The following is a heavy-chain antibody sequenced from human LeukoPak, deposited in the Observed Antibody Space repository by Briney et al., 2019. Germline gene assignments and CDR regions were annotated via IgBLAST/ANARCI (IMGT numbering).Heavy chain of an antibody. V-gene: IGHV3-21*01. CDR1: GFTFKSYA. CDR2: ISRGSDHI. J-gene: IGHJ4*02. Sequence: GGALELSCAASGFTFKSYAMKWGRQAPGKGLEGVSSISRGSDHIFYADSVKGRFTISRDNSKNTLYLQMNSLRAEDTAVYYCAKGRWYYFDYWGQGTLVTVSS. D-gene: IGHD2-15*01. CDR3: AKGRWYYFDY.